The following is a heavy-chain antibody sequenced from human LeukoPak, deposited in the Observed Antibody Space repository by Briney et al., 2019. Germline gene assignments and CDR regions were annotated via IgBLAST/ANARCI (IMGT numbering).Heavy chain of an antibody. CDR3: ARAQRDDYGGNDFDY. Sequence: GGSLRLSCAASGFTFSSYWMSWVRQAPGKGLEWVANIRQDGSEKYYVDSVKGRFTISRDNAKNSLYLQMNSLRAEDTAVYYCARAQRDDYGGNDFDYWGQGTLVTVSS. V-gene: IGHV3-7*01. CDR1: GFTFSSYW. J-gene: IGHJ4*02. D-gene: IGHD4-23*01. CDR2: IRQDGSEK.